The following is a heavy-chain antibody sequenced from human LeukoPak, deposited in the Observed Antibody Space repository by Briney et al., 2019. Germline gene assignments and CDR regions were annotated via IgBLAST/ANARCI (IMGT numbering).Heavy chain of an antibody. CDR1: GASVNSDSSY. CDR2: ISYRGST. D-gene: IGHD2-2*01. J-gene: IGHJ5*02. V-gene: IGHV4-61*01. CDR3: ARLYCTRTSCYLVDP. Sequence: PSETLSLTCTVSGASVNSDSSYWSWIRQPPGKGPEWIGYISYRGSTNYNPSLKSRVTISVDTSKNQFSLKVTSVSAADTALYYYARLYCTRTSCYLVDPWGQGTLVTVSS.